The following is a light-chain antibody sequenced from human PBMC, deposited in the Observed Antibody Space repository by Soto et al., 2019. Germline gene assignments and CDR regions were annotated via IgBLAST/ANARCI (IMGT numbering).Light chain of an antibody. V-gene: IGKV3-20*01. J-gene: IGKJ1*01. CDR2: GAS. CDR1: QSVSSSY. Sequence: EIVLTQSPGTLSLSPGERATLSCRASQSVSSSYLAWYQQKPGQAPRLPIYGASSRATGIPDRFSGSGSGTDFTLTISRLEPEDFAVYYCQQYGSSPGTCGQGTKVEIK. CDR3: QQYGSSPGT.